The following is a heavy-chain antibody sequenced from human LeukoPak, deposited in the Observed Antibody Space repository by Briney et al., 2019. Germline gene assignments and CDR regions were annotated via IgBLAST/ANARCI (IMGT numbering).Heavy chain of an antibody. CDR1: GGSFSGYY. Sequence: PSETLSLTCAVYGGSFSGYYWSWVRQAPGKGLEWVSVIYSGGSTYYADSVKGRFTISRDNSKNTLYLQMNSLRAEDTAVYYCARDKGNWGQGTLVTVSS. V-gene: IGHV3-53*01. J-gene: IGHJ4*02. CDR2: IYSGGST. CDR3: ARDKGN. D-gene: IGHD3-10*01.